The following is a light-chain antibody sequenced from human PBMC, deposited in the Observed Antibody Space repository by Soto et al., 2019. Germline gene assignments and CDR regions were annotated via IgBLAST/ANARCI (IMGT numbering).Light chain of an antibody. V-gene: IGLV1-44*01. CDR3: AAWDDTMSVWV. CDR2: STN. Sequence: QAVLTQPPSTSGTPGQRVTISCSGSRSNIGRSTVNWYQQLPGTAPKVLVYSTNQRPSGVPDRFSGSKSGTSASLAISGRQSEDAAYYYCAAWDDTMSVWVFGGGTKVTVL. J-gene: IGLJ3*02. CDR1: RSNIGRST.